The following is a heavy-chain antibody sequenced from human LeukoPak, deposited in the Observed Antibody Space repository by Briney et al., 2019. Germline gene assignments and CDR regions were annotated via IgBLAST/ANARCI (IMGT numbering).Heavy chain of an antibody. CDR2: ISGSSTYI. D-gene: IGHD6-6*01. V-gene: IGHV3-21*01. CDR3: ARHRSSSWLDAFDI. CDR1: GFTFSSYA. J-gene: IGHJ3*02. Sequence: GGSLRLSCAASGFTFSSYAMSWVRQAPGKGLEWVSSISGSSTYIYYADSVKGRFTISRDNAKSSLYLQMNSLRAEDSAVYYCARHRSSSWLDAFDIWGQGTMVTVSS.